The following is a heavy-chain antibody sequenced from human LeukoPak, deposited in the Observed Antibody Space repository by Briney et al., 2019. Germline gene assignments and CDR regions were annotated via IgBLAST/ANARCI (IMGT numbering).Heavy chain of an antibody. CDR2: IAYDGRTE. D-gene: IGHD4-17*01. V-gene: IGHV3-30*18. CDR3: AKRTSVTTPMSLYYHGMDV. CDR1: GFTFSSFG. Sequence: PGGSLRLSCAASGFTFSSFGMHWVRQAPGKGLEWVAVIAYDGRTEYYADSVKGRFTISRDNAKNTVYLQMNSLRAEDTAVYYCAKRTSVTTPMSLYYHGMDVWGQGTTVTVS. J-gene: IGHJ6*02.